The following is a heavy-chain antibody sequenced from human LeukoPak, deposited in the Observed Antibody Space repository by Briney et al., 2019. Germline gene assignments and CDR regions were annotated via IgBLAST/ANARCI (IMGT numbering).Heavy chain of an antibody. CDR1: GYTFTSYY. Sequence: ASVTVSCKASGYTFTSYYMHWVRQAPGQGLEWMGIINPSGGSTSYAQKFQGRVTVTRDTSTSTVYMELSSLRSEDTAVYYCARGGATFDYYYGMDVWAKGPRSPSP. J-gene: IGHJ6*02. CDR2: INPSGGST. V-gene: IGHV1-46*01. CDR3: ARGGATFDYYYGMDV. D-gene: IGHD5-12*01.